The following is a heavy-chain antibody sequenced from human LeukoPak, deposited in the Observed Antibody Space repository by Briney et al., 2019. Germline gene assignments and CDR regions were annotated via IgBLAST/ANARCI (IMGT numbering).Heavy chain of an antibody. Sequence: GGSLRLPCAAFGFTFSNYAMNWVRQAPGKGLEWVSGISGGGGTTYYADSVKGRFTITRDNSKNTLYLQMNSLRAEDTALYYCATDKNHDILTGFSYWGQGTLVTVSS. CDR1: GFTFSNYA. D-gene: IGHD3-9*01. CDR3: ATDKNHDILTGFSY. V-gene: IGHV3-23*01. J-gene: IGHJ4*02. CDR2: ISGGGGTT.